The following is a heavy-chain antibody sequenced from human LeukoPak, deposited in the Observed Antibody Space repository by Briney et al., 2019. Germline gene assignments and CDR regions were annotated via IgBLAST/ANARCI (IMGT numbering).Heavy chain of an antibody. V-gene: IGHV3-33*01. Sequence: GRSLRLSCAASGFTFSSYGTHWVRQAPGKGLEWVAVIWYDGSDKYYADSVKGRFTISRDNSKNTLYLQMNSLRVEDTAVYYCARVLGDSGWYLGWFDPWGQGTLVTVSS. CDR3: ARVLGDSGWYLGWFDP. D-gene: IGHD6-19*01. CDR2: IWYDGSDK. CDR1: GFTFSSYG. J-gene: IGHJ5*02.